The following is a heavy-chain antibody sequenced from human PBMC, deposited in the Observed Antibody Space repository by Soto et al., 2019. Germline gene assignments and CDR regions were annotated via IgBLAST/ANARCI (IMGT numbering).Heavy chain of an antibody. Sequence: EVQLLESGGGLAQPGGSLRLSCAASGFTFSASALSWVRQAKGKGLEWVSSVTVSGDTSYYADSVEGRFTISIDNSKNTLYLQMNRLRAEDTAVYYCAKHGCSYPACYPYYYYVDVWGKGATVTVSS. CDR3: AKHGCSYPACYPYYYYVDV. J-gene: IGHJ6*03. V-gene: IGHV3-23*01. D-gene: IGHD2-15*01. CDR1: GFTFSASA. CDR2: VTVSGDTS.